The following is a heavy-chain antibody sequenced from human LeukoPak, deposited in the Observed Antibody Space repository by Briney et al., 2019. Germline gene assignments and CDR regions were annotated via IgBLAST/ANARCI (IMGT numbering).Heavy chain of an antibody. CDR2: ISFSGST. D-gene: IGHD1-26*01. Sequence: SEALSLTCTVSGGSIGSSNYYWGWIRQPPGTGLQWIGSISFSGSTYYNPSLKSRVTISGDTSKNQFSLNLNAVTAADTAVYYCARHRGSGSYYDPHDYWGQGTLVTVSS. CDR1: GGSIGSSNYY. V-gene: IGHV4-39*01. J-gene: IGHJ4*02. CDR3: ARHRGSGSYYDPHDY.